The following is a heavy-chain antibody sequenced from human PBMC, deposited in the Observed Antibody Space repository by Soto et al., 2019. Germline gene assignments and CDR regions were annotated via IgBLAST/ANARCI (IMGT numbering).Heavy chain of an antibody. V-gene: IGHV1-46*03. Sequence: GASVKVSCKASGYTFTSYYMHWVRQAPGQGLEWMGIINPSGGSTSYAQKFQGRVTMTRDTSTSTVYMELSSLRSEDTAVYYCARAGSIVVVPAAKIEYYYYYYMDVWGKGTTVTVSS. CDR3: ARAGSIVVVPAAKIEYYYYYYMDV. D-gene: IGHD2-2*01. CDR1: GYTFTSYY. J-gene: IGHJ6*03. CDR2: INPSGGST.